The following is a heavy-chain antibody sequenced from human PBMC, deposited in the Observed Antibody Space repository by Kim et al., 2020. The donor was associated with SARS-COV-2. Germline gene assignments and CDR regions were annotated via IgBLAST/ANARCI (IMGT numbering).Heavy chain of an antibody. D-gene: IGHD3-3*01. Sequence: SETLSLTCTVSGGSISSSGYYWGWIRQPPGKGLEWIGSVYYTGSTYYNPSLKSRVTISVDTSKNQFSLKLSSVTAADTAVYYCARHLRGTSIRFLGLVQFDYWGQGTLVTVSS. CDR1: GGSISSSGYY. J-gene: IGHJ4*02. CDR2: VYYTGST. CDR3: ARHLRGTSIRFLGLVQFDY. V-gene: IGHV4-39*01.